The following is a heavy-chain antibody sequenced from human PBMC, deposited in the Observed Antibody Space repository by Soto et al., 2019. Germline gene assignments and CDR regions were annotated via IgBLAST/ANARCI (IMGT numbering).Heavy chain of an antibody. V-gene: IGHV1-3*01. Sequence: ASVKVSCKASGYIFTNYGIHWVRQAPGQRLEWMGWFDVGNGDTKYSQKFQGWVTMTRDTSISTAYMELSRLRSDDTAVYYCARDRGLSGYSSGWYDYWGQGTLVTVSS. D-gene: IGHD6-19*01. CDR3: ARDRGLSGYSSGWYDY. J-gene: IGHJ4*02. CDR1: GYIFTNYG. CDR2: FDVGNGDT.